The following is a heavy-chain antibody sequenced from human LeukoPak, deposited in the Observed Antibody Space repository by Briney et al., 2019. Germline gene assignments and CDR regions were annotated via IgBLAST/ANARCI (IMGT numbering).Heavy chain of an antibody. CDR1: GGTFSSYA. CDR3: ARGGWNYDYYYYGMDV. J-gene: IGHJ6*02. D-gene: IGHD1-7*01. CDR2: IIPIFGTA. V-gene: IGHV1-69*13. Sequence: SVKVSCKASGGTFSSYAISWVRQAPGQGLEWMGGIIPIFGTANYAQKFQGRVTITADESTSTAYMELSSLGSEDTAVYYCARGGWNYDYYYYGMDVWGQGTTVTVSS.